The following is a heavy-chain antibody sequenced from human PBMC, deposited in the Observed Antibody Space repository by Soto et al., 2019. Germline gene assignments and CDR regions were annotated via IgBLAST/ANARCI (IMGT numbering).Heavy chain of an antibody. CDR2: IKTDGSFT. CDR1: GFTFSKHW. D-gene: IGHD1-1*01. CDR3: ARGNNWSLYY. V-gene: IGHV3-74*01. Sequence: GGSLRLSCAASGFTFSKHWMHWVRQAPGKGLVWVSHIKTDGSFTRDADSVKGRFTISRDNARNTLYLQMNSLRAEDTAVYYCARGNNWSLYYWGQGTLVTVSS. J-gene: IGHJ4*02.